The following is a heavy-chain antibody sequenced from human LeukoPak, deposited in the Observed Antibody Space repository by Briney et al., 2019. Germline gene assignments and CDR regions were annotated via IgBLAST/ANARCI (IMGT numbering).Heavy chain of an antibody. Sequence: PSETLSLTCAVYGGSFSGYYWSWIRQPPGKGLEWIGEINHSGSTNYNPSLKSRVTISVDTSKNQFSLKLSSVTAADTAVYYCARGLSPLLRYFDWSPPQGGYYFDYWGQGTLVTVSS. V-gene: IGHV4-34*01. CDR3: ARGLSPLLRYFDWSPPQGGYYFDY. J-gene: IGHJ4*02. CDR1: GGSFSGYY. D-gene: IGHD3-9*01. CDR2: INHSGST.